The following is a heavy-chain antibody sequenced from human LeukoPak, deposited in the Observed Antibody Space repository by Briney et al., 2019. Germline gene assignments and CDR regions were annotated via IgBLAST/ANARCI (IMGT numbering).Heavy chain of an antibody. CDR3: ARGGSPPEALGDTFDI. D-gene: IGHD1-26*01. J-gene: IGHJ3*02. CDR1: GFSFSSYW. CDR2: INSNGRST. V-gene: IGHV3-74*01. Sequence: GGSLRLSCAASGFSFSSYWMHWVRQAPGKGLVWVSRINSNGRSTSYADSVKGRFTISRDNAKNTMYLQMNSLRAEDTAVYYCARGGSPPEALGDTFDIWGQGTMVTVSS.